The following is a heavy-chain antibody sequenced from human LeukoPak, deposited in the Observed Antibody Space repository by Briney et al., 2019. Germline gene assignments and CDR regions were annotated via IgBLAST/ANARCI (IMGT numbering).Heavy chain of an antibody. J-gene: IGHJ6*03. D-gene: IGHD3-3*01. V-gene: IGHV5-51*01. CDR3: ARHRGEVTIFGVVIRDYYYYYYMDV. Sequence: RGESLKISCKGSEYSFTSYWIGWVRQMPGKGLEWMGIIYPGDSDTRYSPSFQGQVTISADKSISTAYLQWSSLKASDTAMYYCARHRGEVTIFGVVIRDYYYYYYMDVWGKGTTVTVSS. CDR1: EYSFTSYW. CDR2: IYPGDSDT.